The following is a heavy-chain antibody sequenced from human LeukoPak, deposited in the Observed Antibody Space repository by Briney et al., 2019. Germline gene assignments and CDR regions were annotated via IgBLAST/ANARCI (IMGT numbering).Heavy chain of an antibody. Sequence: ASVKVSCKVSGYTLTELSMHWVRQAPGKGLEWMGGFDPEDGETIYAQKFQGRVTMTEDTSTDTAYMELSSLRSEDTAVYYCATMVVPQAAAGTGYYYYYMDVWGKGTTVTVSS. CDR3: ATMVVPQAAAGTGYYYYYMDV. V-gene: IGHV1-24*01. CDR1: GYTLTELS. J-gene: IGHJ6*03. CDR2: FDPEDGET. D-gene: IGHD6-13*01.